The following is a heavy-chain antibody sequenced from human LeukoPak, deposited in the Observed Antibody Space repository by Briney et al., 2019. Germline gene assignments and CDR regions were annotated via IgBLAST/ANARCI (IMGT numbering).Heavy chain of an antibody. CDR1: GGSISSSSYY. CDR3: PRSSEGRYYYDSSGFSYYYYYMDV. CDR2: IYYSGST. J-gene: IGHJ6*03. Sequence: SETLSLTCTVSGGSISSSSYYWGWIRQPPGKGLEWIGSIYYSGSTYYNPSLKSRVTISVDTSKNQFSLKLSSVTAADTAVYYCPRSSEGRYYYDSSGFSYYYYYMDVWGKGTTVTISS. D-gene: IGHD3-22*01. V-gene: IGHV4-39*07.